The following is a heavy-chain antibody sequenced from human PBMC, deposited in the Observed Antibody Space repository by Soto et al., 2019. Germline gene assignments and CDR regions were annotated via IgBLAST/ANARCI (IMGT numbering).Heavy chain of an antibody. CDR3: ARGVTFGGVIAPRFDP. V-gene: IGHV4-31*03. CDR2: IHNSGTT. J-gene: IGHJ5*02. Sequence: SETLSLTCSVSGGSISSGDYYWSWIRQHPGKGLEWIEYIHNSGTTYYIPPLKSRVAMTVDTSKNQLSLKLTSVTAADTAVYYCARGVTFGGVIAPRFDPWGQGTPVTVSS. D-gene: IGHD3-16*02. CDR1: GGSISSGDYY.